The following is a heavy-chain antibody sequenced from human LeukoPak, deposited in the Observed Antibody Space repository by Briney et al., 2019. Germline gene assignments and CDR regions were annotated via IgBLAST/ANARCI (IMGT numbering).Heavy chain of an antibody. CDR2: IYYSGST. CDR1: GGSISSYY. CDR3: ARAGQVWDGYNYPDY. Sequence: SETLSLTCTVSGGSISSYYWSWIRQPPGKGLEWIGYIYYSGSTNYNPSLKSRVTISVDTSKNQFSLKLSSVTAADTAVYYCARAGQVWDGYNYPDYWGQGTLVTVSS. V-gene: IGHV4-59*01. J-gene: IGHJ4*02. D-gene: IGHD5-24*01.